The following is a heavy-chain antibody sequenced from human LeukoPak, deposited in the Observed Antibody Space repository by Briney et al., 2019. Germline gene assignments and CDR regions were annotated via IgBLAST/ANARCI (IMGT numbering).Heavy chain of an antibody. CDR3: GSGQWLVGVFY. CDR1: GHTFTGYY. J-gene: IGHJ4*02. CDR2: INPNSSVT. D-gene: IGHD6-19*01. Sequence: GASAKVSCKASGHTFTGYYMHWVRQAPGQGLEWLGWINPNSSVTNYAQKFQGRITMTRDTSITTVYMELSSLTSDDTAVYYCGSGQWLVGVFYWGQGTLVTVSS. V-gene: IGHV1-2*02.